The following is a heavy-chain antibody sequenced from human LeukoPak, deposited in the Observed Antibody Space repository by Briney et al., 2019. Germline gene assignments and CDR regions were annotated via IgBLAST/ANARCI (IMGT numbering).Heavy chain of an antibody. J-gene: IGHJ3*02. CDR1: GYTFSSYG. V-gene: IGHV1-18*01. Sequence: ASVKVSCKASGYTFSSYGLTWVRQAPGQGLEWMGWIRVYTGETFIAPKFQARLTVTTDESTTTAYMELRSLGSDDTAVYYCAREFGTTYDSSGYYVCDAFDIWGQGTMVTVSS. D-gene: IGHD3-22*01. CDR2: IRVYTGET. CDR3: AREFGTTYDSSGYYVCDAFDI.